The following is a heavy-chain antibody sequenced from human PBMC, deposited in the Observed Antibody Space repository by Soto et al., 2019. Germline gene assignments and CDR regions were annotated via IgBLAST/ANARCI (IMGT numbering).Heavy chain of an antibody. Sequence: GGSLRLSCVASGFSFSNYNMNWVRQAPGKGLEWVSYITDSSDTVHYADSVRGRFTISRDNAESSLYLRMNSLRDEDTAVYFCARDFGHGYYLDYWGRGTLVTVSS. V-gene: IGHV3-48*02. CDR1: GFSFSNYN. J-gene: IGHJ4*02. D-gene: IGHD3-3*01. CDR3: ARDFGHGYYLDY. CDR2: ITDSSDTV.